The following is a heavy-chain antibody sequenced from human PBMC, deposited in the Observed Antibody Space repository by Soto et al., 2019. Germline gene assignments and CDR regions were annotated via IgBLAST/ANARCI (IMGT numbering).Heavy chain of an antibody. V-gene: IGHV4-30-2*01. CDR3: ARDGYYYDSSGYSNWFDP. J-gene: IGHJ5*02. D-gene: IGHD3-22*01. CDR1: GGSISSGGYS. Sequence: PSETLSLTCAVSGGSISSGGYSWSWIRQPPGKGLEWIGYIYHSGSTYYNPSLKSRVTISVDRSKNQFSLKLSSVTAADTAVYYCARDGYYYDSSGYSNWFDPWGQGTLVTVSS. CDR2: IYHSGST.